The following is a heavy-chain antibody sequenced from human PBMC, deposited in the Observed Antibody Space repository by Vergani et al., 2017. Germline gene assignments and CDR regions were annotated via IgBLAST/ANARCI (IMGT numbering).Heavy chain of an antibody. V-gene: IGHV3-30*18. Sequence: QVQLVESGGGVVQPGRSLRLSCAASGFTFSSYGMHWVRQAPGKGLEWVAVISYDGSNKYYADSVKGRFTISRDNSKNTLYLQMNSLGAEDTAVYYCAKERGDFDPLPSGYWGQGTLVTVSS. CDR2: ISYDGSNK. J-gene: IGHJ4*02. D-gene: IGHD3-9*01. CDR1: GFTFSSYG. CDR3: AKERGDFDPLPSGY.